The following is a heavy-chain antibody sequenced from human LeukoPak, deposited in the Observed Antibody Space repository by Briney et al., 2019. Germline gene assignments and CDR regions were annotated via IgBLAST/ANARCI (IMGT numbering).Heavy chain of an antibody. Sequence: SETLSLTCAVYGGSFSGYYWSWIRQPPGKGLEWIGEINHSRSTNYNPSLNGRVTMSVDTSKNQFSLKLTSVTAADTAVYYCARGAPGCWGQGTLVTVSS. CDR1: GGSFSGYY. J-gene: IGHJ4*02. D-gene: IGHD6-19*01. V-gene: IGHV4-34*01. CDR3: ARGAPGC. CDR2: INHSRST.